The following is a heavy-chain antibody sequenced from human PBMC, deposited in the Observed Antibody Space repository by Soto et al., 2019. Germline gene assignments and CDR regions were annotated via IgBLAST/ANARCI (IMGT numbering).Heavy chain of an antibody. CDR3: ARDPGYGLPFLEYLFH. V-gene: IGHV3-66*01. J-gene: IGHJ4*02. CDR1: GFTVSNYY. D-gene: IGHD3-3*01. CDR2: IHRGGDT. Sequence: EVQLVESGGGLVQPGGSLRLSCVASGFTVSNYYMSWVRQAPGKGLEWVSIIHRGGDTYYADSVKGRFTISRDNSNNMLFLQMNSLRADDTAVYYCARDPGYGLPFLEYLFHRGQGTLVTVSS.